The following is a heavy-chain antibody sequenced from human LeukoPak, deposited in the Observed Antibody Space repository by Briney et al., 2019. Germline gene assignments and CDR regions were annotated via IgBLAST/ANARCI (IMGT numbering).Heavy chain of an antibody. V-gene: IGHV4-39*07. D-gene: IGHD1-26*01. CDR2: IYHSGST. CDR3: ARDSGSGIVDY. J-gene: IGHJ4*02. Sequence: SETLSLTCSVSGDSFISSNYSWGWIRQPPGKGLEWIGSIYHSGSTYYNPSLKSRVTISVDTSKNQFSLKLSSVTAADTAVYYCARDSGSGIVDYWGQGTLVTVSS. CDR1: GDSFISSNYS.